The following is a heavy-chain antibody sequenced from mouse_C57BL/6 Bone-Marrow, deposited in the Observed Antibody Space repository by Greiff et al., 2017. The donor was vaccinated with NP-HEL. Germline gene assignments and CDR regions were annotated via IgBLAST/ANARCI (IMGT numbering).Heavy chain of an antibody. CDR3: ARSVTTVVGPYFDY. CDR2: IHPNSGST. Sequence: QVQLQQPGAELVKPGASVKLSCKASGYTFTSYWMHWVKQRPGQGLEWIGMIHPNSGSTNYNEKFKSKATLTVDKSSSTAYMQLSSLTSEDSAVYYCARSVTTVVGPYFDYWGQGTTLTVSS. CDR1: GYTFTSYW. V-gene: IGHV1-64*01. J-gene: IGHJ2*01. D-gene: IGHD1-1*01.